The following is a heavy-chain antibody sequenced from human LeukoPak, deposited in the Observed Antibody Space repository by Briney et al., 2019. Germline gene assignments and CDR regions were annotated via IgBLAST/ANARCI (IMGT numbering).Heavy chain of an antibody. Sequence: GGSLRLSCAASGFIFSNYAISWVRQAPGKGLEWVSSITGSGDTTYYADSVKGRFTVSRDNSKNTLYVEMNTLRAEDTAVYYCAKWGDYDIVNGYYVSDFWGQGTLVTVSS. D-gene: IGHD3-9*01. CDR3: AKWGDYDIVNGYYVSDF. CDR1: GFIFSNYA. J-gene: IGHJ4*02. CDR2: ITGSGDTT. V-gene: IGHV3-23*01.